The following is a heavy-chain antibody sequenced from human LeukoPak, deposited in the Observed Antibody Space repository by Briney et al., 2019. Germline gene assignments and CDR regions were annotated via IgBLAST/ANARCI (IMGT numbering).Heavy chain of an antibody. CDR2: IKQDGSEK. CDR1: GFTFSSYW. D-gene: IGHD1-7*01. J-gene: IGHJ4*02. CDR3: ARAGSNWNYVY. Sequence: PGGSLRLSCAASGFTFSSYWMNWARQIPGKGLEWVANIKQDGSEKYYADALKGRFTISRDNTKNSLSLQMNSLIVEDTAVYYCARAGSNWNYVYWGQGTLVTVSS. V-gene: IGHV3-7*01.